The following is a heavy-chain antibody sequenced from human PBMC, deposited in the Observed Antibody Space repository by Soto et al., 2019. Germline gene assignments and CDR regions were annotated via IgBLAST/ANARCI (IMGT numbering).Heavy chain of an antibody. Sequence: EVQLLQSGGHLVRPGGSLRLSCVASGFTFSDYVMTWVRQAPEKGLEWVSTISVGGGSAYYADSGKGRFAISIDNSKNTLYLHLNSLRAEDTAVYYCVKDRAQQLILGLGRDPWGQGTLVTVYS. J-gene: IGHJ5*02. V-gene: IGHV3-23*01. CDR2: ISVGGGSA. D-gene: IGHD6-13*01. CDR3: VKDRAQQLILGLGRDP. CDR1: GFTFSDYV.